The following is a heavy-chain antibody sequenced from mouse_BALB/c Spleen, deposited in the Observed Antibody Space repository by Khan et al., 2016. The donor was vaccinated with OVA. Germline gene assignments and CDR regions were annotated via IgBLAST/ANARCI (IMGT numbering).Heavy chain of an antibody. J-gene: IGHJ2*01. V-gene: IGHV1-20*02. CDR3: TRIYRSDFDY. CDR1: GYSFTGYF. D-gene: IGHD1-1*01. Sequence: VRLQQSGPELVRPGASVKISCKASGYSFTGYFMNWVMQSHGKSLEWIGRINPHIGETFYNQKFKDKATLTVDESSNTAHMELRSLASEDSAVYYCTRIYRSDFDYGGQGTTLTVSS. CDR2: INPHIGET.